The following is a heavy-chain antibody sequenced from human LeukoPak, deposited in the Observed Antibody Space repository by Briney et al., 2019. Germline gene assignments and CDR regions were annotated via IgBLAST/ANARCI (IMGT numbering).Heavy chain of an antibody. Sequence: SGGSLRLSCAASGFTFSSYAMSWVRQAPGKGLEWVSAIGGSGGSTYYADSVKGRFTISRDNSKNTLYLQMNSLRAEDTALYYCAKDRYGDYSFESWGQGTLVTVSS. CDR3: AKDRYGDYSFES. J-gene: IGHJ4*02. V-gene: IGHV3-23*01. CDR1: GFTFSSYA. D-gene: IGHD4-17*01. CDR2: IGGSGGST.